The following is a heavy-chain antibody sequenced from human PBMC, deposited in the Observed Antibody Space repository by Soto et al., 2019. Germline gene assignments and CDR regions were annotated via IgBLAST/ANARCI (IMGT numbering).Heavy chain of an antibody. J-gene: IGHJ6*02. V-gene: IGHV3-74*01. CDR1: GFTLNNYW. Sequence: QLVESGGGLVQPGGSLRLSCAASGFTLNNYWMHWVRQAPGMGLVWVSRINGDATSTSYADSVKGRFTISRDKARNNLYLQMNSLRAEDTALYYCARGYIAAETFFYYYGMDLWGQGTTVTV. CDR2: INGDATST. CDR3: ARGYIAAETFFYYYGMDL. D-gene: IGHD6-13*01.